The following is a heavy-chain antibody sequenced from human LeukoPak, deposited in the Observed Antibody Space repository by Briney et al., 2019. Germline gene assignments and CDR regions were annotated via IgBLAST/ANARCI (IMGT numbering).Heavy chain of an antibody. D-gene: IGHD2-15*01. CDR1: GFTLSSYW. V-gene: IGHV3-7*01. CDR2: IKQDGSEK. Sequence: GGSLRLSCAASGFTLSSYWTSWVRQAPGKGLEWVANIKQDGSEKYYVDSVKGRFTISRDNAKNSLYLQMNSLRAEDTAVYSCARGADGVSSNSRGWFDPWGQGTLVTVSS. CDR3: ARGADGVSSNSRGWFDP. J-gene: IGHJ5*02.